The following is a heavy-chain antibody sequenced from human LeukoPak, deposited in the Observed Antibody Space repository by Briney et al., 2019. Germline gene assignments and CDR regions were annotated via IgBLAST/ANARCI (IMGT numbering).Heavy chain of an antibody. V-gene: IGHV3-48*04. CDR1: GFTFSSYS. CDR3: ARDFGPRLYAFDV. Sequence: QPGGSLRLACAASGFTFSSYSMTWVRQAPGKGLEWLSYIRVSSRNVIDYADSVKGRFTISRDDAKNSLYLQMNSLRAEDTAVYFCARDFGPRLYAFDVWGQGTMITVSS. CDR2: IRVSSRNVI. J-gene: IGHJ3*01. D-gene: IGHD3-16*01.